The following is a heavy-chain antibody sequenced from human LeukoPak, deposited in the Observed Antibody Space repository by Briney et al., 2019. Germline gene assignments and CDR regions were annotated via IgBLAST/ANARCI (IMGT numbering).Heavy chain of an antibody. CDR1: GGSISSSSYY. J-gene: IGHJ5*02. Sequence: SETLSLTCTVSGGSISSSSYYWGWIRQPPGKGLEWIGSIYYSGSTYYNPSLKSRVTISVDASKNQFSLKLSSVTAADTAVYYCARAGGPYGDYHWGQGTLVTVSS. CDR3: ARAGGPYGDYH. V-gene: IGHV4-39*07. CDR2: IYYSGST. D-gene: IGHD4-17*01.